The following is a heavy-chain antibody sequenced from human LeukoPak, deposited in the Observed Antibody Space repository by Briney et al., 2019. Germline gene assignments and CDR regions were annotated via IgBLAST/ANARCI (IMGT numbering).Heavy chain of an antibody. D-gene: IGHD2-21*01. J-gene: IGHJ4*02. Sequence: WGSLRLSCAASGFSFSGNAMAWVRQAPGKGLEWVSGFGGSGSNTYYADSVKGRFTISRDNSKNTLYLQMNSLRAEDTAVYYCAKDIFSWAFDYWGQGALVTVST. V-gene: IGHV3-23*01. CDR1: GFSFSGNA. CDR3: AKDIFSWAFDY. CDR2: FGGSGSNT.